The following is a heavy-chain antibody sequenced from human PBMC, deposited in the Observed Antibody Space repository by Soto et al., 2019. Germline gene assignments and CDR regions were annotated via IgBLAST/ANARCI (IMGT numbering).Heavy chain of an antibody. CDR1: GFTFNSYS. Sequence: PGGSLRLSCAVSGFTFNSYSMNWVRQAPGKGLEWVSAISGSGGSTYYADSVKGRFTISRDNSKNTLYLQMNSLRAEDTAVYYCAKPLRLLPGPWGQGTLVTVSS. V-gene: IGHV3-23*01. CDR3: AKPLRLLPGP. J-gene: IGHJ4*02. CDR2: ISGSGGST. D-gene: IGHD3-22*01.